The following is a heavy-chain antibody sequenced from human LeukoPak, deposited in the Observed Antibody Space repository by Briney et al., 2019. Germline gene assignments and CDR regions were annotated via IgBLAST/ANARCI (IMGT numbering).Heavy chain of an antibody. D-gene: IGHD3-10*01. V-gene: IGHV4-39*07. Sequence: SETLSLTCTVSGGSISIRRHYWAWIRQPPGKGLDWIGTIHYTGTTYYNPSLRSRVSISVDRSTNQFSLRVSPVTAADTAVYYCARSSDRGSGQGDYWGQGTLVTVSS. CDR1: GGSISIRRHY. J-gene: IGHJ4*02. CDR3: ARSSDRGSGQGDY. CDR2: IHYTGTT.